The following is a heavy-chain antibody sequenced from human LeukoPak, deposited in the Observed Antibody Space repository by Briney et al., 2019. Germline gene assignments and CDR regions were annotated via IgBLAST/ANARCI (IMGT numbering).Heavy chain of an antibody. CDR2: INHSGST. Sequence: PSETLSLTCAVYGGSFSGCYWSWIRQPPGKGLEWIGEINHSGSTNYNPSLKSRVTISVDTSKNQFSLKLSSVTAADTAVYYCARGPVYCSSTSCYPETDYSNYVSVSGMDVWGQGTTVTVSS. V-gene: IGHV4-34*01. J-gene: IGHJ6*02. CDR3: ARGPVYCSSTSCYPETDYSNYVSVSGMDV. D-gene: IGHD2-2*01. CDR1: GGSFSGCY.